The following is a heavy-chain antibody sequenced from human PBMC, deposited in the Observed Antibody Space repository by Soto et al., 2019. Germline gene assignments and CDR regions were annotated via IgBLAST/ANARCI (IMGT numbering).Heavy chain of an antibody. D-gene: IGHD1-26*01. CDR1: GYTFTSYY. CDR3: ARAEVGATPANWFDP. CDR2: INPSGGST. J-gene: IGHJ5*02. V-gene: IGHV1-46*01. Sequence: ASVKVSCKASGYTFTSYYMHWVRQAPGQGLEWMGIINPSGGSTSYAQKFQGRVTMTRDTSTSTVYMELSSLRSEDTAVYYCARAEVGATPANWFDPWGQGTLVTVSS.